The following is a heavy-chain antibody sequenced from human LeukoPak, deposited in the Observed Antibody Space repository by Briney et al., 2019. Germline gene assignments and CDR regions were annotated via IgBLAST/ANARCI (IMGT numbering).Heavy chain of an antibody. CDR2: IIPILGIA. J-gene: IGHJ5*02. CDR3: ATEGRSGSYGWFDP. CDR1: GGTFSSYA. V-gene: IGHV1-69*04. D-gene: IGHD3-10*01. Sequence: GSSVKVSCKASGGTFSSYAISWVRQAPGQGLEWMGRIIPILGIANYAQKFQGRVTITADKSTSTAYMELSSLRSEDTAVYYCATEGRSGSYGWFDPWGQGTLVTVSS.